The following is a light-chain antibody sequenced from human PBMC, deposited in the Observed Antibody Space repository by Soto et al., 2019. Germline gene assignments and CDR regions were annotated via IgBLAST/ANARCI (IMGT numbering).Light chain of an antibody. CDR3: QQYHNWWT. CDR2: GAS. V-gene: IGKV3-15*01. J-gene: IGKJ1*01. Sequence: EIVMTQSPATLSVSPGERATLSCRASQSVSSNLVWYQQKPGQAPRVLIYGASTRATGVPARFSASGSGTEFTLTISSLQSEDFAVYYCQQYHNWWTFGQGTKVEIK. CDR1: QSVSSN.